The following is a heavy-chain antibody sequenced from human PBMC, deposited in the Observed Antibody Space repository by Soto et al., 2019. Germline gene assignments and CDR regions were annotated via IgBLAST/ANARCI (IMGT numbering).Heavy chain of an antibody. Sequence: GRALILSCAASGFTFSRYIMNWVRQAPGKGLEWVASIDSYSNFIYYADSVKGRFTISRDDSKNTVYLQMNGLRAEDTAVYYCAKDNDKKVYYYYGMDVWGQGTTVTVSS. CDR2: IDSYSNFI. J-gene: IGHJ6*02. D-gene: IGHD1-1*01. CDR1: GFTFSRYI. CDR3: AKDNDKKVYYYYGMDV. V-gene: IGHV3-21*01.